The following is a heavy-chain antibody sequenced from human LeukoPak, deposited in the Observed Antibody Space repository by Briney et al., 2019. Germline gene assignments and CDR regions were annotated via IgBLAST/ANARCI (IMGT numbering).Heavy chain of an antibody. CDR3: ARDQEAFDY. Sequence: ASVTVSCKASGYSFTSNYIHWVRQAPGQGLEWMGMTYPRDGSTSYALKFQGRVTVTRDTSTSTVHMELSGLRSEDTAVYYCARDQEAFDYWGQGTLVTVSS. CDR2: TYPRDGST. J-gene: IGHJ4*02. CDR1: GYSFTSNY. V-gene: IGHV1-46*01.